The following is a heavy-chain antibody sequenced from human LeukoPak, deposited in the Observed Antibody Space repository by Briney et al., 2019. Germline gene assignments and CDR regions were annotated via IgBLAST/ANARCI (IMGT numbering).Heavy chain of an antibody. D-gene: IGHD6-19*01. CDR1: GGTFSSYA. CDR3: ARAGHPSRSRYYFDY. Sequence: ASVKVSCKASGGTFSSYAISWVRQAPGQGLEWMGGIIPIFGTANYAQKFQDRVTITTDESTSTAYMELSSLRSEDTAVYYCARAGHPSRSRYYFDYWGQGTLVTVSS. CDR2: IIPIFGTA. J-gene: IGHJ4*02. V-gene: IGHV1-69*05.